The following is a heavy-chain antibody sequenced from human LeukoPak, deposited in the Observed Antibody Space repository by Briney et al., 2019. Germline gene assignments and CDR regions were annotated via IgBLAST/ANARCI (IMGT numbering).Heavy chain of an antibody. CDR1: GFTFSSYS. J-gene: IGHJ3*02. D-gene: IGHD3-3*01. V-gene: IGHV3-48*01. CDR2: ISSSSSTI. Sequence: GGSLRLSCAASGFTFSSYSMSWVRQAPGKGLEWVSYISSSSSTIYYADSVKGRFTISRDNAKNSLYLQMNSLRAEDTAVYYCAREGDTIFGVANDAFDIWGQGTMVTVSS. CDR3: AREGDTIFGVANDAFDI.